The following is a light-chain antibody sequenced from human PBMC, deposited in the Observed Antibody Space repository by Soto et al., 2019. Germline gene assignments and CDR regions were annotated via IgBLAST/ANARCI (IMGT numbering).Light chain of an antibody. V-gene: IGLV1-40*01. Sequence: QSVLTQPPSVSGAPGQRVTISCTGSSSNIGAGSDVHWYQQRPGTAPKLLIFRNINRPSGVPDRFSGSKSGTSASLAITGLQAEDEGDYYCQSYDSSLSARYVFGTRTNVTVL. J-gene: IGLJ1*01. CDR1: SSNIGAGSD. CDR2: RNI. CDR3: QSYDSSLSARYV.